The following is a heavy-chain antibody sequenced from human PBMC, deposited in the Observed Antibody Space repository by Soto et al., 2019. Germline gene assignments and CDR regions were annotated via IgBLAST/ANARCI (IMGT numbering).Heavy chain of an antibody. V-gene: IGHV3-30*18. CDR1: GFTFSSYG. CDR2: ISYDGSNK. Sequence: RLSCAASGFTFSSYGMHWVRQAPGKGLEWVAVISYDGSNKYYADSVKGRFTISRDNSKNTLYLQMNSLRAEDTAVYYCAKDRSSAANPHYDFWSGYEYYYYGMDVWGQGTTVTVSS. J-gene: IGHJ6*02. D-gene: IGHD3-3*01. CDR3: AKDRSSAANPHYDFWSGYEYYYYGMDV.